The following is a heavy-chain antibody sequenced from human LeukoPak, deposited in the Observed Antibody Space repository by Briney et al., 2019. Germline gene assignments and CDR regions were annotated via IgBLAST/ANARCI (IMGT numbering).Heavy chain of an antibody. CDR3: ARSLAAGFDI. CDR1: GFTFSSYW. D-gene: IGHD6-25*01. V-gene: IGHV3-7*04. CDR2: MKQDGSEK. Sequence: PGGSLRLSCAASGFTFSSYWMSWVRQAPGKGLEWVANMKQDGSEKYYVDSVKGRFTISRDNAKNSLYLQMNSLRVEDTAVYYCARSLAAGFDIWGQGTMVTVPS. J-gene: IGHJ3*02.